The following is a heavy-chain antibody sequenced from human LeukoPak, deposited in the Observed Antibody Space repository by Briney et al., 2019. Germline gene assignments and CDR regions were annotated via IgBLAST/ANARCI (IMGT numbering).Heavy chain of an antibody. D-gene: IGHD3-22*01. V-gene: IGHV3-30-3*01. CDR3: ARDYDSSGYFDY. J-gene: IGHJ4*02. CDR1: GFTFSSYA. Sequence: GGSLRLSCAASGFTFSSYAMHWVRQAPGKGMEWVAVISYDGSNKYYADSVKGRFTISRDNSKNTLYLQMNSLRAEDTAVYYCARDYDSSGYFDYWGQGTLVTVSS. CDR2: ISYDGSNK.